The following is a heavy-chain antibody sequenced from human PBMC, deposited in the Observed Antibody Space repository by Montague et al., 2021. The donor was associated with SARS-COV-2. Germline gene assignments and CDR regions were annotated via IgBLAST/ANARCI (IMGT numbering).Heavy chain of an antibody. CDR3: AHRRSSGWWGDWFDP. J-gene: IGHJ5*02. Sequence: PALVKPTQTLTLTCTFSGFSLSTSGVGVGWIRQPPGKALEWLAXXXWXXXKRXSPSLKSRLTITKDTSKNQVVLTMTNMDPVDTATYYCAHRRSSGWWGDWFDPWGQGTLVTVSS. CDR2: XXWXXXK. CDR1: GFSLSTSGVG. D-gene: IGHD6-19*01. V-gene: IGHV2-5*02.